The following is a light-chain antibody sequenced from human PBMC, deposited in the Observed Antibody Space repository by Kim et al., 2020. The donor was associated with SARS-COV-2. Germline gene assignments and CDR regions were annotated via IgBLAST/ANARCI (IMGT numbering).Light chain of an antibody. CDR1: SYNIGSNT. CDR3: AAWDDSLNGRVV. CDR2: DNK. Sequence: RVSIACSGSSYNIGSNTVNWYQQVPGAAPKLLIHDNKQRPSGVPDRFSGSKSGTSASLAISGLHSDDEADYYCAAWDDSLNGRVVFGGGTQLTVL. V-gene: IGLV1-44*01. J-gene: IGLJ2*01.